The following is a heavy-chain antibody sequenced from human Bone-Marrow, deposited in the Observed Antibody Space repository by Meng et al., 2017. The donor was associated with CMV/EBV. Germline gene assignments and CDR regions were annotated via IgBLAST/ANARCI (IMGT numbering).Heavy chain of an antibody. Sequence: SQTLSLTCAISWDSVSSNSAAWNWIRQSPSRGLEWLGRTYYRSKWYNDYAVSVKSRITINPDTSKNQFSLQLNSVTPEDTAVYYCASESVGATGTTSPLDYWGQGTLVTVSS. J-gene: IGHJ4*02. CDR2: TYYRSKWYN. D-gene: IGHD1-1*01. V-gene: IGHV6-1*01. CDR3: ASESVGATGTTSPLDY. CDR1: WDSVSSNSAA.